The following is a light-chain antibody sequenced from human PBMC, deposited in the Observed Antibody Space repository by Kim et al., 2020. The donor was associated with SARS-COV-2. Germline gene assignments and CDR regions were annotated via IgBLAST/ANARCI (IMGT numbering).Light chain of an antibody. CDR1: SGPVSSNY. CDR3: QSYERTSVV. V-gene: IGLV6-57*01. J-gene: IGLJ2*01. Sequence: GKTVTISCTRSSGPVSSNYAQWYQQRPGTSTSIVFYDDYHRPSGVPGRFSGSIDSSSNSASLIISGLKTEDEADYYCQSYERTSVVFGGGTKLTVL. CDR2: DDY.